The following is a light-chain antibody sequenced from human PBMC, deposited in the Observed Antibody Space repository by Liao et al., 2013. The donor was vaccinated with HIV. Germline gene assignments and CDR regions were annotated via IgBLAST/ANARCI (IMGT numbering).Light chain of an antibody. CDR1: KLGDKY. CDR2: QDS. J-gene: IGLJ2*01. CDR3: LACDSSTVV. V-gene: IGLV3-1*01. Sequence: SYELTQPPSVSVSPGQTASITCSGEKLGDKYACWYQQKPGQSPVLVIYQDSKRPSGIPERFSGSNSGNTATLTISGTQAMDEADYYCLACDSSTVVFGGGTKLTVL.